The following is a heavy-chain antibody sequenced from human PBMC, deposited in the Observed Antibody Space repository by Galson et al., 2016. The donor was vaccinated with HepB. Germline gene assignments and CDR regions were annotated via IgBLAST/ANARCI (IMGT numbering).Heavy chain of an antibody. V-gene: IGHV3-72*01. D-gene: IGHD4-23*01. CDR2: TRNSANSYTT. J-gene: IGHJ6*02. CDR1: GFTFSDYY. Sequence: SLRLSCAASGFTFSDYYMDWVRQAPGKGLEWVGRTRNSANSYTTEYAAPVRGRFTISRDDSRNSLYLQMNRLNTEDTAVYFCARFGTSGGPYYYYGLDVWGQGTTVTVSS. CDR3: ARFGTSGGPYYYYGLDV.